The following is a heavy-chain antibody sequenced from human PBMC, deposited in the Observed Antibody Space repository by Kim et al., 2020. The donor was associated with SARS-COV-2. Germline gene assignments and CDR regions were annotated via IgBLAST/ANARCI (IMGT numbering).Heavy chain of an antibody. V-gene: IGHV4-34*01. D-gene: IGHD6-19*01. Sequence: PSLMSRVTISVDKSKNQFSLRLNSVTAADTAVYYCARRGYSSAWYGRSFDFWGQGTLVSVSS. CDR3: ARRGYSSAWYGRSFDF. J-gene: IGHJ4*02.